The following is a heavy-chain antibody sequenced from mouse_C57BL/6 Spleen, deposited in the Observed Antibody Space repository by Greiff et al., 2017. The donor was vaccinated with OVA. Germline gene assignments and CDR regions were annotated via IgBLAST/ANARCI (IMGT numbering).Heavy chain of an antibody. J-gene: IGHJ2*01. CDR2: ISSGGSYT. D-gene: IGHD2-4*01. CDR3: ARLSYDYLDY. Sequence: EVQLVESGGDLVKPGGSLKLSCAASGFTFSSYGMSWVRQTPDKRLEWVATISSGGSYTYYPDSVKGRFTISRDNAKNTLYLQMSSLKSEDTAMYYCARLSYDYLDYWGQGTTLTVSS. CDR1: GFTFSSYG. V-gene: IGHV5-6*01.